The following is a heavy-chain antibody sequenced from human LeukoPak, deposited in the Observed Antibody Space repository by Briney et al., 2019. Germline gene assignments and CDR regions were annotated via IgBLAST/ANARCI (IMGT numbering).Heavy chain of an antibody. D-gene: IGHD2-15*01. CDR2: FDPEDGET. Sequence: SVKVSCKVSGSTLTELSMHWVRQAPGKGLEWMGGFDPEDGETIYAQKFRGRVTMTEDTSTDTAYMELSSLRSEDTAVYYCATRIGYCSGGSCYEYDYWGQGTLVTVSS. CDR1: GSTLTELS. V-gene: IGHV1-24*01. J-gene: IGHJ4*02. CDR3: ATRIGYCSGGSCYEYDY.